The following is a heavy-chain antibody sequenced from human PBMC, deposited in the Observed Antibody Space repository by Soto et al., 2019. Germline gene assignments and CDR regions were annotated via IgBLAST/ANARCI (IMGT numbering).Heavy chain of an antibody. CDR1: GGSISNGGYY. Sequence: SETLSLTCTVSGGSISNGGYYWNWIRQHPGKGLEWIGYIYYSGNTHYIPSLKSRVAISIDTSKNQFALKLTSVTAADTAVYYCARDITSSDAFDIWGQGTMVTVSS. D-gene: IGHD6-6*01. CDR2: IYYSGNT. V-gene: IGHV4-31*03. J-gene: IGHJ3*02. CDR3: ARDITSSDAFDI.